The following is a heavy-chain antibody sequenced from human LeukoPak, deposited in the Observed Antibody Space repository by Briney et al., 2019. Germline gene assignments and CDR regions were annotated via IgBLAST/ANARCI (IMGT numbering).Heavy chain of an antibody. Sequence: GGSLRLSCAASGSTFDDYGMSWVRQAPGKGLEWVSGINWNGGSPGYADSVKGRFTISRDNAKNSLYLQMNSLRAEDTALYYCARYSSSSPPYYYMDVWGKGTTVTVSS. CDR2: INWNGGSP. CDR3: ARYSSSSPPYYYMDV. J-gene: IGHJ6*03. V-gene: IGHV3-20*04. CDR1: GSTFDDYG. D-gene: IGHD6-6*01.